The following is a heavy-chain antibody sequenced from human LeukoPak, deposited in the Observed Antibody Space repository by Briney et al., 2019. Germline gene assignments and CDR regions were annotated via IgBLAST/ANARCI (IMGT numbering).Heavy chain of an antibody. CDR2: IYISGST. CDR1: GGSISSSY. J-gene: IGHJ4*02. Sequence: SETLSLTCTVSGGSISSSYWSWIRQSAGKGLEWIGRIYISGSTNYNPSLKSRVIMSVDTSKNQFSLKLSAVTAADAAVYFCARHGDGSGYFSTSTQIDSWGQGTLVTVSS. CDR3: ARHGDGSGYFSTSTQIDS. D-gene: IGHD3-10*01. V-gene: IGHV4-4*07.